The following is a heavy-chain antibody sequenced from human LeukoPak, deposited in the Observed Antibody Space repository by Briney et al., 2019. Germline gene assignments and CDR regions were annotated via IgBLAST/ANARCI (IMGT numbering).Heavy chain of an antibody. J-gene: IGHJ6*03. Sequence: ASVKVSCRASGYTFTGYYMHWVRQAPGQGLEWMGWINPNSGGTNYAQKFQGRVTMTRDTSISTAYMELSRLRSDDTAVYYCARVGRVYSSTSCYSPSYYYYMDVWGKGTTVTVSS. CDR1: GYTFTGYY. CDR2: INPNSGGT. CDR3: ARVGRVYSSTSCYSPSYYYYMDV. D-gene: IGHD2-2*01. V-gene: IGHV1-2*02.